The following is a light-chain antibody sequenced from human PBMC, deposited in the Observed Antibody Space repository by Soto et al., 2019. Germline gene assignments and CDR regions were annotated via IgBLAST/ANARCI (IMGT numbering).Light chain of an antibody. J-gene: IGKJ5*01. CDR1: QSVSIY. V-gene: IGKV3-11*01. Sequence: EIVLTQSPATLSFFPGERATLSCRASQSVSIYLDWYQQKPGQAPKLLIYDTSNRATGIPARFSGSGSGTDFTLTISSLEPEDFAVYYCQQRSNWPLTFGQGTRLEIK. CDR3: QQRSNWPLT. CDR2: DTS.